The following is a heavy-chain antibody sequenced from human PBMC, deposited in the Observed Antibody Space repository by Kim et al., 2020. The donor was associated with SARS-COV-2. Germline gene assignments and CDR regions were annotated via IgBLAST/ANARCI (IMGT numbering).Heavy chain of an antibody. Sequence: STYYADSVKGRFTISRDNSKNTLYLQMNSLRAEDTAVYYCAKDGLWSFDYWGQGTLVTVSS. J-gene: IGHJ4*02. CDR2: ST. V-gene: IGHV3-23*01. D-gene: IGHD5-18*01. CDR3: AKDGLWSFDY.